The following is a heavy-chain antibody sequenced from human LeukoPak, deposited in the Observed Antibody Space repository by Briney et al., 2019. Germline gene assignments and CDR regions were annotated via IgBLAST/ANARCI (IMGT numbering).Heavy chain of an antibody. D-gene: IGHD3-10*01. V-gene: IGHV3-48*04. CDR3: ASFIRGAFDI. Sequence: GGSLRLSCAASGFTFSNFGMNWVRQAPGKGLEWVSYISSSSGTKYYADSVKGRFTISRDNAKNSLYVQMNSLRAEDTAVYYCASFIRGAFDIWGQGTMVTVSS. CDR2: ISSSSGTK. CDR1: GFTFSNFG. J-gene: IGHJ3*02.